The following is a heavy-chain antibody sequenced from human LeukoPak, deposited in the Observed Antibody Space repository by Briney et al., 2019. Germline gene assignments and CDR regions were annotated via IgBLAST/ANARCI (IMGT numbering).Heavy chain of an antibody. CDR3: ARDLSTVTALNYYFDY. V-gene: IGHV3-33*08. D-gene: IGHD4-17*01. J-gene: IGHJ4*02. CDR2: IWYDGSNK. CDR1: GFTFSSYG. Sequence: PGRSLRLSYAASGFTFSSYGMHWVRQAPGKGLEWVAVIWYDGSNKYYADSVKGRFTISRGNSKNTLYLQMNSLRAEDMAVYYCARDLSTVTALNYYFDYWGQGTLVTVSS.